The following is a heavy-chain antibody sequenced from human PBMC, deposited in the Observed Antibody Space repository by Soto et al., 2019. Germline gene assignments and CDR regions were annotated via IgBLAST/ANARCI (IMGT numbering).Heavy chain of an antibody. D-gene: IGHD6-19*01. CDR3: ARRRGGFGGGWTTPYFDY. CDR1: GFSLNTGGVG. CDR2: IYWDDDK. J-gene: IGHJ4*02. Sequence: QITLKESGPTVVKPTQTLTLTCSLSGFSLNTGGVGVGWIRQPPGKALEWLAVIYWDDDKSWNPSLRDRLTITRAASDDHVVLTVTNMDPVDTGTYYCARRRGGFGGGWTTPYFDYWGQGTLVTVSS. V-gene: IGHV2-5*02.